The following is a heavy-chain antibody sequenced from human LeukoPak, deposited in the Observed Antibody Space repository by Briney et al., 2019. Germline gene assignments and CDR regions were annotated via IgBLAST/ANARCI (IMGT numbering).Heavy chain of an antibody. J-gene: IGHJ4*02. CDR1: GDSFRSGFYY. V-gene: IGHV4-38-2*02. D-gene: IGHD5-12*01. CDR3: ATGVATITTGVVSYFDK. CDR2: IYFAGYT. Sequence: TSETLSLTCSVSGDSFRSGFYYSWIRQPPGKGLEWIGYIYFAGYTYYNPSLNSRVTISMDRSKNQFSLKLSSVTAADTAVYYCATGVATITTGVVSYFDKWGQGTLVTVSS.